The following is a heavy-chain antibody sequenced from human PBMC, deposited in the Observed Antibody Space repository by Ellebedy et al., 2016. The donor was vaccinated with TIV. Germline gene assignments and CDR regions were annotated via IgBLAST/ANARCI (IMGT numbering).Heavy chain of an antibody. CDR1: GFIFSSYA. J-gene: IGHJ4*02. CDR3: ASNYATYYDILTGYVFDY. D-gene: IGHD3-9*01. Sequence: GGSLRLSXAASGFIFSSYAMHWVHQAPGKGLEWAALISYDGNKTDYADSVKGRFTISRDNSKNTLYLQMNSLRAEDTAVYYCASNYATYYDILTGYVFDYWGQGTLVTVSS. V-gene: IGHV3-30-3*01. CDR2: ISYDGNKT.